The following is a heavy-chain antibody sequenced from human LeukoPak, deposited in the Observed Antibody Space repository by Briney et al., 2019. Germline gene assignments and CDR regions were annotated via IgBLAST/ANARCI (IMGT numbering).Heavy chain of an antibody. V-gene: IGHV1-69*05. D-gene: IGHD2-2*01. CDR2: IIPIFGTA. Sequence: GSSVKVSCKASGDTFSSYAISWVRQAPGRGLEWMGRIIPIFGTANYAQKFQGGVTITTDESTSTASMELSSLRSEDTAVYYCARGAGYCSSTSCYSAEYFQHWGQGTLVTVSS. CDR1: GDTFSSYA. J-gene: IGHJ1*01. CDR3: ARGAGYCSSTSCYSAEYFQH.